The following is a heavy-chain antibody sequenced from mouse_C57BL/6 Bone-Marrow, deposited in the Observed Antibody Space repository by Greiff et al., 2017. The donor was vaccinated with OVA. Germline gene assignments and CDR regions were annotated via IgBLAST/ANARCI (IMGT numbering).Heavy chain of an antibody. V-gene: IGHV7-1*01. Sequence: DVMLVESGGGLVQSGRSLRLSCATSGFTFSDFYMEWVRQAPGKGLEWIAASRNKANDYTTEYSASVKGRFIVSRDTSQSILYLQMNALRAEDTAIYYCARDAYGSWFAYWGQGTLVTVSA. CDR1: GFTFSDFY. CDR3: ARDAYGSWFAY. D-gene: IGHD2-2*01. J-gene: IGHJ3*01. CDR2: SRNKANDYTT.